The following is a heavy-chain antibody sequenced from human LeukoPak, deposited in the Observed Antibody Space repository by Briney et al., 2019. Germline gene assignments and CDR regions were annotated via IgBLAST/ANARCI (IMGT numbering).Heavy chain of an antibody. CDR1: GGSISSTSYY. CDR2: IYYSGST. J-gene: IGHJ4*02. CDR3: ARDPVRGYSYGYRFDY. D-gene: IGHD5-18*01. Sequence: SETLSLTCTVSGGSISSTSYYWGWIRQPPGKGLQRIGSIYYSGSTYYNPSLKSRVTISVDTSKNQFSLKLSSVTAADTAVYYCARDPVRGYSYGYRFDYWGQGTLVTVSS. V-gene: IGHV4-39*07.